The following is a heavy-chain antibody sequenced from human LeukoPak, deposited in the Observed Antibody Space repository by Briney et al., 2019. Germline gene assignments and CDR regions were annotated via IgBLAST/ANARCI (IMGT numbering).Heavy chain of an antibody. CDR1: GGSISNYY. D-gene: IGHD2-15*01. J-gene: IGHJ4*02. Sequence: PSETLSLTCSVSGGSISNYYWSWIRQPPGKGLEWIGYIHYSGSPNYNPSLKSRVTISVDTSKNQFSLKLSSVTAADTAVYYCAYSVVPGVLFDYWGQGSLVTVSS. CDR2: IHYSGSP. V-gene: IGHV4-59*01. CDR3: AYSVVPGVLFDY.